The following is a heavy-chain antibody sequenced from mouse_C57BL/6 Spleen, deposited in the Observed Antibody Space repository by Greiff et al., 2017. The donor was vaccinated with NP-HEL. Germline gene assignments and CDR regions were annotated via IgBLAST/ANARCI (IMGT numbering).Heavy chain of an antibody. V-gene: IGHV14-4*01. J-gene: IGHJ2*01. CDR1: GFNIKDDY. CDR2: IDPENGDT. CDR3: TTTYYGSSYYFDY. Sequence: DVQLQESGAELVRPGASVKLSCTASGFNIKDDYMHWVKQRPEQGLEWIGWIDPENGDTEYASKFQGKATITADTSSNTAYLQLSSLTSEDTAVYYCTTTYYGSSYYFDYWGQGTTLTVSS. D-gene: IGHD1-1*01.